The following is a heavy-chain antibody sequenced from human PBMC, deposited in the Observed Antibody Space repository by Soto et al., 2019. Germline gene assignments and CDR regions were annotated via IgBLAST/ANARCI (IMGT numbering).Heavy chain of an antibody. D-gene: IGHD6-13*01. CDR2: ISYDGSNK. V-gene: IGHV3-30*18. CDR1: GFTFSSYG. J-gene: IGHJ4*02. Sequence: QVQLVESGGGVVQPGRSLRLSCAASGFTFSSYGMHWVRQAPGKGLEWVAVISYDGSNKYYADSVKGRFTISRDNSKNTLYRKLNSRRAEDTAVYYCAKESGAAAGSLASWGQGTLVTVSS. CDR3: AKESGAAAGSLAS.